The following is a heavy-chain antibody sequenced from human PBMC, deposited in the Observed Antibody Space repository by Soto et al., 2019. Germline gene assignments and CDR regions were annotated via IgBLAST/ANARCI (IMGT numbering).Heavy chain of an antibody. CDR3: TRDASRDSSARGWFDP. D-gene: IGHD6-13*01. CDR1: GFTFSNAW. Sequence: GGSLRLSCAASGFTFSNAWMSWVRQAPGKGLEWVSTISSNSAYIYYTDALRGRFTISRDNAKNSLHLQMNSLRAEDTAVYYCTRDASRDSSARGWFDPWGPGTLVTVSS. J-gene: IGHJ5*02. V-gene: IGHV3-21*01. CDR2: ISSNSAYI.